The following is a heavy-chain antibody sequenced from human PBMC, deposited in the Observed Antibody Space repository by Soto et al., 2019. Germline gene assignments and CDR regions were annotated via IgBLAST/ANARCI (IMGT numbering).Heavy chain of an antibody. CDR3: ARAGYSYYYYMDV. J-gene: IGHJ6*03. Sequence: ASVKVCSEACGDGFVSCSRWWVRQAPGQGLEWMGRINAYNGNTNYAQKLQGRVTMTTDTSTSTAYMELRSLRSDDTAVYYCARAGYSYYYYMDVWGKGTTVTVS. CDR2: INAYNGNT. D-gene: IGHD4-4*01. V-gene: IGHV1-18*01. CDR1: GDGFVSCS.